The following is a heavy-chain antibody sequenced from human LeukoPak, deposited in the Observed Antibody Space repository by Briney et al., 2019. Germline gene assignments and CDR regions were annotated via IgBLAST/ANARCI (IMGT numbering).Heavy chain of an antibody. V-gene: IGHV1-46*01. CDR1: GYTSTSYY. CDR2: INPSGGST. CDR3: ARSIAAPYYFDY. D-gene: IGHD6-6*01. J-gene: IGHJ4*02. Sequence: ASVKVSCKASGYTSTSYYMHWVRHAPGQGLEWMGIINPSGGSTSYAQKFQGRVTMTRDMSTSTVYMELSSLRSEDTAVYYCARSIAAPYYFDYWGQGTLVTVSS.